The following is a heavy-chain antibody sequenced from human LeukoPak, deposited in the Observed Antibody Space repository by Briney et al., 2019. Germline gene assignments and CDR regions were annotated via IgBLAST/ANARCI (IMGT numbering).Heavy chain of an antibody. CDR3: ARVPRGAARLFDY. CDR2: INHSGST. Sequence: SETLSLTCAVYGGSFSGYYWSWIRQPPGKGLEWIGEINHSGSTNYNPSLKSRVTISVDTSKNQFSLKLSSVTAADTAVYYCARVPRGAARLFDYWGQGTLVTVSS. D-gene: IGHD6-6*01. CDR1: GGSFSGYY. V-gene: IGHV4-34*01. J-gene: IGHJ4*02.